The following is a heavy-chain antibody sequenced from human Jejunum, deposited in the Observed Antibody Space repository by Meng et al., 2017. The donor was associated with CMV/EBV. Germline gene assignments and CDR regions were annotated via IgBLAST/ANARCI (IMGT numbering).Heavy chain of an antibody. CDR2: IYYNGRT. CDR3: ATRIPDTSGYYYGVFDF. CDR1: DASISSGYYF. J-gene: IGHJ4*02. V-gene: IGHV4-30-4*08. Sequence: QLEESGPGMVQPSQTLSGTCTVSDASISSGYYFWTWLRQPPGKGLEWIGYIYYNGRTDYNPSLESRVTISLDTSKNQFSLKLTSITVADTAVYYCATRIPDTSGYYYGVFDFWGQGALVTVSS. D-gene: IGHD3-22*01.